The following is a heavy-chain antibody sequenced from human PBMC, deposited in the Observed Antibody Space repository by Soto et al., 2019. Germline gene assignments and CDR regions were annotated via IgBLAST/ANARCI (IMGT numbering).Heavy chain of an antibody. J-gene: IGHJ6*02. Sequence: TLSLTCTVPGVSISSGDYYWSWIRQHPGKGLEWIGHIYNSGSTYYNPSLKSRVTISVDTSKNQFSLKLNSGTAADTAVYYCERDRVTCIEVAGSYYYGMDVWGQGTTVTVSS. CDR1: GVSISSGDYY. CDR3: ERDRVTCIEVAGSYYYGMDV. CDR2: IYNSGST. D-gene: IGHD6-19*01. V-gene: IGHV4-31*03.